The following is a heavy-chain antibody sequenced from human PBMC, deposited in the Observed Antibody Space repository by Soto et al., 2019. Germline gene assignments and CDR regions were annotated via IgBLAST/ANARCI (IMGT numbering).Heavy chain of an antibody. Sequence: QVQLVESRGGVVQPGRSLRLSCAASGFTFSSYAMHWVRQAPGKGLEWVAVISYDGSNKYYADSVKGRFTISRDNSKNTLYLQMNSLRAEDTAVYYCARELLWFGELLYDAFDIWGQGTMVTVSS. D-gene: IGHD3-10*01. CDR1: GFTFSSYA. J-gene: IGHJ3*02. CDR2: ISYDGSNK. V-gene: IGHV3-30-3*01. CDR3: ARELLWFGELLYDAFDI.